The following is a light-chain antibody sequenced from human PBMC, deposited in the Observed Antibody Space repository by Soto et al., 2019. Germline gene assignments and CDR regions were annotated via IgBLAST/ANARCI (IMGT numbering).Light chain of an antibody. V-gene: IGLV6-57*04. CDR1: SGSIASKY. CDR3: QSYDSSNQNVV. J-gene: IGLJ2*01. CDR2: EDN. Sequence: NFMLTQPHSVSESPGKTVTISCPRSSGSIASKYVQWYQQRPGSAPTTVIYEDNQRPCGVPDRFSGSIDSSSNSASLTISGLKTEDEADYYCQSYDSSNQNVVFGGGTKLTVL.